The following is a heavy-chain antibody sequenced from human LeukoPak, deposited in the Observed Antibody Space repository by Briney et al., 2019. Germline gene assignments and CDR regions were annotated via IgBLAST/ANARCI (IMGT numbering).Heavy chain of an antibody. D-gene: IGHD3-22*01. CDR3: AKDGRYYDSSGYYSNPFDL. CDR1: GFTFSSYA. CDR2: ISGSGGST. V-gene: IGHV3-23*01. J-gene: IGHJ2*01. Sequence: GGSLRLSCAASGFTFSSYAMSWVRQAPGKGLEWVSDISGSGGSTYYADSVKGRFTISRDNSKNTLFLQMSSLRAEDTAVYYCAKDGRYYDSSGYYSNPFDLWGRGTLVTVSS.